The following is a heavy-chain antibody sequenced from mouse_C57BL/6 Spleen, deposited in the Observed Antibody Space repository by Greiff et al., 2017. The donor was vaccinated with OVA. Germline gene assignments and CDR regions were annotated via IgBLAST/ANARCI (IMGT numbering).Heavy chain of an antibody. J-gene: IGHJ2*01. CDR2: IDPSDSYT. CDR3: ARDEDWGSSGSGYYFDY. Sequence: VQLQQPGAELVRPGTSVKLSCKASGYTFTSYWMHWVKQRPGQGLEWIGVIDPSDSYTNYNQKFKGKATLTVDTSSSTAYMQLSSLTSEDSAVYYCARDEDWGSSGSGYYFDYWGQGTTLTVSS. D-gene: IGHD3-2*02. CDR1: GYTFTSYW. V-gene: IGHV1-59*01.